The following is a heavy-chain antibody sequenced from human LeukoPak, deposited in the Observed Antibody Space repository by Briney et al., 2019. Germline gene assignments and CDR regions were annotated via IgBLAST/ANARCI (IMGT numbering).Heavy chain of an antibody. J-gene: IGHJ5*02. V-gene: IGHV5-51*01. Sequence: GAPLLICCESSGYSISNDWIWWGRQRPGRGLEWGGAIYPDDSDTRHSRSFQGQVANLADKSIRTAYFEWNSLKASDTGMYYCARRRGASGTVNWFDAWGQGTMVTVSS. D-gene: IGHD3-10*01. CDR2: IYPDDSDT. CDR3: ARRRGASGTVNWFDA. CDR1: GYSISNDW.